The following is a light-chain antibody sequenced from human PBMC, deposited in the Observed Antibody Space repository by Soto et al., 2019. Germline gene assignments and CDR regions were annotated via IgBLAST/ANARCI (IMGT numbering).Light chain of an antibody. Sequence: SYELTQPPSVSVAPGKTARITCGGNNIGSKSVHWYQQKPGQAPVLVIYYDSDRPSGIPERFSGSNSGNTAPLTISRVEAGDEADYYCQVWDSSSDHLRVFGGGTKLTVL. J-gene: IGLJ2*01. CDR2: YDS. CDR3: QVWDSSSDHLRV. V-gene: IGLV3-21*04. CDR1: NIGSKS.